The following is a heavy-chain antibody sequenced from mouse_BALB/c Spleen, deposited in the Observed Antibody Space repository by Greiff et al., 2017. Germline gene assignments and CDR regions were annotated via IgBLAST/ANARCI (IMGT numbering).Heavy chain of an antibody. CDR3: ARGRLPYAMDY. D-gene: IGHD2-4*01. J-gene: IGHJ4*01. Sequence: EVKVEESGPGLVKPSQSLSLTCSVTGYSITSGYYWNWIRQFPGNKLEWMGYISYDGSNNYNPSLKNRISITRDTSKNQFFLKLNSVTTEDTATYYCARGRLPYAMDYWGQGTSVTVSS. V-gene: IGHV3-6*02. CDR2: ISYDGSN. CDR1: GYSITSGYY.